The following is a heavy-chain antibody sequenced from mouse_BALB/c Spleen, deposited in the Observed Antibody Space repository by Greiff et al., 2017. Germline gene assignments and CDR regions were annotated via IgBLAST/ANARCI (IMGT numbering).Heavy chain of an antibody. Sequence: EVQLVESGGGLVQPGGSRKLSCAASGFTFSSFGMHWVRQAPEKGLEWVAYISSGSSTIYYADTVKGRFTISRDNPKNTLFLQMTSLRSEDTAMYYCARGNYGSSYAMDYWGQGTSVTVSS. D-gene: IGHD1-1*01. CDR2: ISSGSSTI. V-gene: IGHV5-17*02. CDR1: GFTFSSFG. CDR3: ARGNYGSSYAMDY. J-gene: IGHJ4*01.